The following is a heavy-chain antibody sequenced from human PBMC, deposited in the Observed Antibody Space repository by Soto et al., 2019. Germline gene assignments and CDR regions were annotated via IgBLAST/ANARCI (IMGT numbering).Heavy chain of an antibody. CDR2: ISSSSSVI. CDR1: GLILSDGV. CDR3: ARDLSWGSNWYYYMDV. D-gene: IGHD7-27*01. Sequence: GGSLRLSCATSGLILSDGVMNWVRQAPGKGLEWVSYISSSSSVIDYADSVKGRFTVSRDNARNSLYLQMNSLRAEDTAVYYCARDLSWGSNWYYYMDVWGKGTTVTVSS. J-gene: IGHJ6*03. V-gene: IGHV3-48*01.